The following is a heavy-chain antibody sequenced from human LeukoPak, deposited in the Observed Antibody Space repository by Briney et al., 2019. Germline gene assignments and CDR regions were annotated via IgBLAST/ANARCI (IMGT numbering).Heavy chain of an antibody. CDR1: GGSISSYY. V-gene: IGHV4-4*07. D-gene: IGHD4-17*01. CDR3: ARVHGDRILYYFDY. CDR2: IYTSGST. Sequence: KPSETLSLTCTVSGGSISSYYWSWIRQPAGKGLEWIGRIYTSGSTNYNPSLKSRVTMSVDTSKNQFSLKLSSVTAADTAAYYCARVHGDRILYYFDYWGQGTLVTVSS. J-gene: IGHJ4*02.